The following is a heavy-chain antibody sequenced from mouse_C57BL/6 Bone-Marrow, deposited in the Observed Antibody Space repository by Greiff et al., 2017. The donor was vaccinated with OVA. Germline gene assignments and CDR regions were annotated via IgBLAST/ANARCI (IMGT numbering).Heavy chain of an antibody. CDR2: INPSPGGH. CDR3: ASRGGWLLYFDY. D-gene: IGHD2-3*01. Sequence: EVQLQESGPELVKPGASVKITCKSSGYSFTGYYMNWVKQSPETSLEWIGEINPSPGGHTYNQKFKAKATLTVDKSSSTAFMQLKSLTSEDSAFYYCASRGGWLLYFDYWGQGTTLTVSS. V-gene: IGHV1-42*01. CDR1: GYSFTGYY. J-gene: IGHJ2*01.